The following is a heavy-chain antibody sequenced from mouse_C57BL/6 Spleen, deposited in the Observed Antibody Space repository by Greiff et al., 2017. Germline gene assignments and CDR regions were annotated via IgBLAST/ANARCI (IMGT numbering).Heavy chain of an antibody. D-gene: IGHD1-1*01. CDR3: ASFTTVVPYWYFDV. V-gene: IGHV3-6*01. J-gene: IGHJ1*03. CDR1: GYSITSGYY. CDR2: ISYDGSN. Sequence: EVQLQESGPGLVKPSQSLSLTCSVTGYSITSGYYWNWIRQFPGNKLEWMGYISYDGSNNYNPSLKNRISITRDTSKNQFFLKLNSVTTEDTATYYCASFTTVVPYWYFDVWGTGTTVTVSS.